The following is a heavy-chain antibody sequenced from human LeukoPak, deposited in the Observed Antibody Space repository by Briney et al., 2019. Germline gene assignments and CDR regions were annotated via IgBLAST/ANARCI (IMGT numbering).Heavy chain of an antibody. CDR2: IDYSGNT. D-gene: IGHD2-15*01. CDR1: GFSFSSYE. Sequence: GSLRLSCAASGFSFSSYEMNWVRQAPGKGLEWIGSIDYSGNTNYNPSLKSRVTISVDTSKNQFSLKLSSVTAADTAVYYCARRSYYYYYMDVWGKGTTVTISS. CDR3: ARRSYYYYYMDV. J-gene: IGHJ6*03. V-gene: IGHV4-39*01.